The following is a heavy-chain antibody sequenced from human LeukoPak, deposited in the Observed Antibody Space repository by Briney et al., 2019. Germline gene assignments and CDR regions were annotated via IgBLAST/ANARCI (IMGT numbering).Heavy chain of an antibody. CDR1: GGSFNSYY. D-gene: IGHD6-19*01. J-gene: IGHJ4*02. CDR3: AGTREGSGWPFDY. Sequence: SETLSLTCTVSGGSFNSYYWTWIRQPPGKGLEWIGYIYSSGSTNYNPSLKSRVTISVDTSKNQFSLKLSSVTAADTAVYYCAGTREGSGWPFDYWGQGTLVTVSS. CDR2: IYSSGST. V-gene: IGHV4-59*01.